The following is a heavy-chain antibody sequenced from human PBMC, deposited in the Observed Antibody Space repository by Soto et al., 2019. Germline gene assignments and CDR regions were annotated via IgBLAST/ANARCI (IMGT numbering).Heavy chain of an antibody. CDR1: GGSISSSGHY. J-gene: IGHJ6*02. CDR2: IHYSGDA. CDR3: SRHYCSGGSCYYYGMDV. V-gene: IGHV4-39*01. Sequence: QLQLQESGPGLVKPSETLSLTCTVSGGSISSSGHYWGWVRQPPGKGLEWIGTIHYSGDAYYNPSPKSRVSISVDTSKSQFSLKLNSVTAADPALYYRSRHYCSGGSCYYYGMDVWGQGTTVTVSS. D-gene: IGHD2-15*01.